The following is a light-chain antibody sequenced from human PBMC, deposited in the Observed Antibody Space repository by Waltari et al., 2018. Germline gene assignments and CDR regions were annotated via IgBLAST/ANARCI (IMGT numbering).Light chain of an antibody. CDR2: DAI. CDR3: GSFISSTTGI. CDR1: SRDVGGYNY. Sequence: QSALTQPDYVSGSPGQSITISCTGTSRDVGGYNYVSWYQQSPGKAPKVIIYDAINRPSGVSNRFSGSKSGNSASLTISGLQAEDEADYYCGSFISSTTGIFGGGTRLTVL. J-gene: IGLJ2*01. V-gene: IGLV2-14*03.